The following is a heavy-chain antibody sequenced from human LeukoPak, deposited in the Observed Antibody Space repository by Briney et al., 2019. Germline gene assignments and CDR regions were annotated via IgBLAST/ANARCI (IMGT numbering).Heavy chain of an antibody. D-gene: IGHD6-13*01. CDR2: ISGSGGST. V-gene: IGHV3-23*01. J-gene: IGHJ5*02. Sequence: GGSLRLSCAASGFTFNSYAMSWVRQAPGKGLEWVSAISGSGGSTYYADSVKGRFTISRDNSKNTLYLQMNSLRAEDTAVYYCAQGGSSWYRITGAFDPWGQGTLVTVSS. CDR3: AQGGSSWYRITGAFDP. CDR1: GFTFNSYA.